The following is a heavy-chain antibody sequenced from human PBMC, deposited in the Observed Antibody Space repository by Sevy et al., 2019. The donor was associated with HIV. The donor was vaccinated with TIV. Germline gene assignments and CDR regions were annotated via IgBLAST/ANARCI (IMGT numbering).Heavy chain of an antibody. Sequence: ASVKVSCKASGYNFNNYYIHSVRQAPGQGLQWMGVINPTSSSTYYPPKFQGRVTMTRDTSTSTVSLDLSSLRSEDTAVYYCARGDGTGRCFDSWGQGTLVTVSS. J-gene: IGHJ4*02. CDR1: GYNFNNYY. CDR2: INPTSSST. D-gene: IGHD1-26*01. V-gene: IGHV1-46*02. CDR3: ARGDGTGRCFDS.